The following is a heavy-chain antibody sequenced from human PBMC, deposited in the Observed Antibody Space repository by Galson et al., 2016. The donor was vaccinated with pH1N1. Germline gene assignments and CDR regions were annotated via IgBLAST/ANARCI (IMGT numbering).Heavy chain of an antibody. V-gene: IGHV4-31*03. CDR2: IYYSGST. D-gene: IGHD1-26*01. CDR1: GGSISIGNSY. J-gene: IGHJ3*02. Sequence: LSLTCTVSGGSISIGNSYWSWIRQHPGKGLEWIGYIYYSGSTYYNPSLKSRVSISVDTSKNQFSLQLRSVTAADTAVYYCARDYRELLGAAFDIWGQGTMVTVSS. CDR3: ARDYRELLGAAFDI.